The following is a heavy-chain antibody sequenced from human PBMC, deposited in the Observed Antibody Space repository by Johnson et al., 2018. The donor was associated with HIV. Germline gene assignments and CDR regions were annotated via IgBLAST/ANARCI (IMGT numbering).Heavy chain of an antibody. CDR1: GFTFNDHG. D-gene: IGHD3-16*01. CDR2: INWNGGNS. CDR3: AKCIWGSSLIDVFDM. J-gene: IGHJ3*02. Sequence: VQLVESGGGVVRPGGSLRLSCATSGFTFNDHGMTWVRQAPGKGLEWVCDINWNGGNSGYADSVTGGFPISRDNSKNTRYLKMNSLRAEDTAIYYCAKCIWGSSLIDVFDMWGQGTMVTVSS. V-gene: IGHV3-20*04.